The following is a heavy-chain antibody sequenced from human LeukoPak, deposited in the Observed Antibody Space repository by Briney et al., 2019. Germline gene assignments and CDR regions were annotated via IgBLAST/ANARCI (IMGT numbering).Heavy chain of an antibody. V-gene: IGHV3-20*04. CDR3: ARDEAEVYGDDKGGSSFDY. Sequence: PGGSLRLSCAASGFTFDDYGMSWVRQAPGKGLEWVSGINWNGGSTGYADSVKGRFTISRDNAKNSLYLQMNSLRAEDTALYYCARDEAEVYGDDKGGSSFDYWGQGTLVTVSS. D-gene: IGHD5/OR15-5a*01. J-gene: IGHJ4*02. CDR2: INWNGGST. CDR1: GFTFDDYG.